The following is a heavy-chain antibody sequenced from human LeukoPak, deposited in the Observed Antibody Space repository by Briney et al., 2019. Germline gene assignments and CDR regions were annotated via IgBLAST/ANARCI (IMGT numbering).Heavy chain of an antibody. CDR1: GFTFSSYW. CDR2: INSDGSST. V-gene: IGHV3-74*01. Sequence: GGSLRLSWAASGFTFSSYWMHWVRQAPGKGLVWVSRINSDGSSTSYAGSVKGRFTTSRDNSKYTLSLQMNSLRAEDTAVYYCAKVDNWKYGHHDFWGQGTLVTVSS. D-gene: IGHD1-1*01. J-gene: IGHJ4*02. CDR3: AKVDNWKYGHHDF.